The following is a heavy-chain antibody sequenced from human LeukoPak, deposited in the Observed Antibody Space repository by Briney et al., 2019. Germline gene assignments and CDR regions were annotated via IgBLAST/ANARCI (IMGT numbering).Heavy chain of an antibody. J-gene: IGHJ4*02. D-gene: IGHD3-9*01. CDR1: GASISAYS. CDR2: IHYSGNT. V-gene: IGHV4-59*08. Sequence: PSETLSLTCTVSGASISAYSWNWIRQPPGKGLEWIGCIHYSGNTHCNPSLESRVTLSVDTSKNQFSLKLSSVTAADTAVYYCARHGRESRYFDWLLYYIDHWGQGALVTVSS. CDR3: ARHGRESRYFDWLLYYIDH.